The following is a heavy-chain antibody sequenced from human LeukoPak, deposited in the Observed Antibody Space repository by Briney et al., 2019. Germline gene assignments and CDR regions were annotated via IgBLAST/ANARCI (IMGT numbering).Heavy chain of an antibody. D-gene: IGHD3-3*01. Sequence: ASVKVSCKASGYTFTGYYMHWVRQAPGQGLEWMGWINPNSGDTNYAQKFQGWVTMTSDTSIRTVYMELNRLRSDDTAIYYCVRETSGMSHGLEVWAKGTTVTVSS. V-gene: IGHV1-2*04. CDR3: VRETSGMSHGLEV. CDR2: INPNSGDT. J-gene: IGHJ6*04. CDR1: GYTFTGYY.